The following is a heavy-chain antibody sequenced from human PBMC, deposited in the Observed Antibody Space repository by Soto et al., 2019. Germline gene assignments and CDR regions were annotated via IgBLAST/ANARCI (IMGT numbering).Heavy chain of an antibody. CDR3: ARDLGGCSGGSCRYNWFDP. CDR1: GGAFKSFA. D-gene: IGHD2-15*01. CDR2: ITPIVGTV. J-gene: IGHJ5*02. V-gene: IGHV1-69*06. Sequence: QVQLVQSGAEVKNPGSSLKVSCKASGGAFKSFAFSWVRQAPGQGLEWMGGITPIVGTVNYAQKFQGRVTITADTSTSTAYMELSSLRAEDTAVYYCARDLGGCSGGSCRYNWFDPWGQGTLVTVSS.